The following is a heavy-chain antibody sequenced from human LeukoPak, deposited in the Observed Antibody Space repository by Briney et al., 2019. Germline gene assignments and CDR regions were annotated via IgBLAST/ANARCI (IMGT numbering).Heavy chain of an antibody. CDR1: GFSFSHYA. CDR3: TQGARADTYWYFDL. D-gene: IGHD3-16*01. J-gene: IGHJ2*01. V-gene: IGHV3-23*01. Sequence: PGGSLRLSCAASGFSFSHYAMSWVRQAPTRGLEWVSAISGSGGNTHYADSVKGRFTISRDNSKNTLYVQTNSLRVEDTAVYYCTQGARADTYWYFDLWGRGTLVTVAS. CDR2: ISGSGGNT.